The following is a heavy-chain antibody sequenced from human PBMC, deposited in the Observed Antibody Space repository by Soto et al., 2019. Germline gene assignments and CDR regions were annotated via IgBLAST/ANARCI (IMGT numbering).Heavy chain of an antibody. Sequence: QVQLVESGGGVVQPGRSLRLSCAASGFTFSSYAMHWVRQAPGKGLEWVAVISYDGSNKYYADSVKGRFTISRDNSKNTLYLQMNSLRAEDTAVYYCARSLWVVRGVTLPDYWGQGTLVTVSS. V-gene: IGHV3-30-3*01. CDR3: ARSLWVVRGVTLPDY. CDR2: ISYDGSNK. J-gene: IGHJ4*02. CDR1: GFTFSSYA. D-gene: IGHD3-10*01.